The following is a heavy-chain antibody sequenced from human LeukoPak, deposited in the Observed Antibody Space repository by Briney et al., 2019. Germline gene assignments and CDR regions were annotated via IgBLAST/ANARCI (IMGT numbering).Heavy chain of an antibody. J-gene: IGHJ4*02. CDR1: GFTFSDNY. Sequence: GGSLRLSCTASGFTFSDNYMTWVRQAPGKGQEWLSYISGNGGVIQYADSEKDRFHIHRHNHKHFVSPQTDRLRLEDTSIYYCARDPRTVRIWGQGTLVTVSS. CDR3: ARDPRTVRI. V-gene: IGHV3-11*04. D-gene: IGHD1-1*01. CDR2: ISGNGGVI.